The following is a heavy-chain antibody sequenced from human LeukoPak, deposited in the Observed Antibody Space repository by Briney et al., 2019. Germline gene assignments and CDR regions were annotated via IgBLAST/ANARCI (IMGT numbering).Heavy chain of an antibody. J-gene: IGHJ5*02. D-gene: IGHD3-10*01. CDR2: INHSGST. CDR1: GGSFSGYY. CDR3: ARGKPPSGSYYKGRYNWFDP. V-gene: IGHV4-34*01. Sequence: PSETLSLTCAVYGGSFSGYYWSWIRQPPGKGLEWIREINHSGSTNYNPSLKSRVTISVDTSKNQFSLKLSSVTAADTAVYYCARGKPPSGSYYKGRYNWFDPWGQGTLVTVSS.